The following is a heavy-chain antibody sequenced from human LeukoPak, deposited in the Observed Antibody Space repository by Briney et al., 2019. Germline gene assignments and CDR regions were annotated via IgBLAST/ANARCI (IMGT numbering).Heavy chain of an antibody. CDR2: IYTSGST. Sequence: SETLSLTCTVSGGSISSGSYYWSWIRQPAGKGLEWIGRIYTSGSTNYNPSLKSRVSISVDTSKNQFSLKLSSVTAADTAVYYCARDFRWLPDYWGQGTLVTVSS. J-gene: IGHJ4*02. CDR1: GGSISSGSYY. CDR3: ARDFRWLPDY. D-gene: IGHD4-23*01. V-gene: IGHV4-61*02.